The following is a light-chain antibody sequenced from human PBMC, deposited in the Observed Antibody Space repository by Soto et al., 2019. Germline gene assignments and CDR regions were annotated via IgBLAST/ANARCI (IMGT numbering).Light chain of an antibody. CDR1: SSDVGAYNY. J-gene: IGLJ1*01. Sequence: SVLTQPRSVSGSPGQSVTISCTGTSSDVGAYNYVSWYQQHPGKAPKVMIYDVSKRPSGVPDRFSGSKSGTTASLTISGLQADDEADYYCCSYAGSYNYVFGSGTKLTVL. CDR3: CSYAGSYNYV. CDR2: DVS. V-gene: IGLV2-11*01.